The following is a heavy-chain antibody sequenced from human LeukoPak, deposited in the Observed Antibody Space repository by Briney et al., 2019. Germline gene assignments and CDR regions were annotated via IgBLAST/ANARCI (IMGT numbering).Heavy chain of an antibody. CDR1: GGSISSGSYY. CDR3: ARHCSGGSCPLGFDY. CDR2: IYTSGST. J-gene: IGHJ4*02. D-gene: IGHD2-15*01. V-gene: IGHV4-61*02. Sequence: SETLSLTCTVSGGSISSGSYYWSWIRQPAGKGLEWIGRIYTSGSTNYNPSLKSRFTISVDTSKNQFSLKLSSVTAADTAVYYCARHCSGGSCPLGFDYWGQGTLVTVSS.